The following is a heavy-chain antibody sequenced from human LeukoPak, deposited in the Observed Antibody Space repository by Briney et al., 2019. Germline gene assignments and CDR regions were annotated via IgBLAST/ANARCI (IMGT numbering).Heavy chain of an antibody. CDR3: ARDSYGADY. V-gene: IGHV3-30*04. D-gene: IGHD4-17*01. CDR2: ISYDGRNK. J-gene: IGHJ4*02. Sequence: GRSLRLSCAASGFTFSNYAMHWVRQAPDKGLEWVAVISYDGRNKYYADSVKGRFTISRDNSKSTLYVQMNTLRTDDTAVYYCARDSYGADYWGQGTLVTVSS. CDR1: GFTFSNYA.